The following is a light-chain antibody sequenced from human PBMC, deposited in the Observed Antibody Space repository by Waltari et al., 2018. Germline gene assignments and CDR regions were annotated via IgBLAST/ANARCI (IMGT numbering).Light chain of an antibody. J-gene: IGLJ2*01. CDR2: SND. V-gene: IGLV1-44*01. CDR1: NSNIGSNT. CDR3: ATWDDRLTGVL. Sequence: QSVVSQPPSASGTPGQRVTISCSGSNSNIGSNTVNWYQHLPGTAPRLLIYSNDPRPSGVPDRFSGSKSGTSASLAISGLQSEDEADYYCATWDDRLTGVLFGGGTELTVL.